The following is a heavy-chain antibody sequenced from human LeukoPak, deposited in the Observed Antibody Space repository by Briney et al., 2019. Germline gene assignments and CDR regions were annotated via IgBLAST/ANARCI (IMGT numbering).Heavy chain of an antibody. CDR3: ARETGKRGMDV. CDR1: GITFRSYW. V-gene: IGHV3-74*01. J-gene: IGHJ6*02. D-gene: IGHD1-1*01. CDR2: INSDGSST. Sequence: GGPLRLSCAASGITFRSYWMHWVREAPGKGLVGVSRINSDGSSTSYADSVKGRFTISRDNAKNTLYLQMNSLRAEDTAVYYCARETGKRGMDVWGQGTTVTVSS.